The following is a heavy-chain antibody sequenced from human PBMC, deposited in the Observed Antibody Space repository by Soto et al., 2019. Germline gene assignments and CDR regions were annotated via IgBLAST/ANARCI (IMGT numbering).Heavy chain of an antibody. CDR1: GFTVSRSY. D-gene: IGHD3-22*01. J-gene: IGHJ4*02. CDR2: IYSGGST. CDR3: ARDTYYYDSSGQPY. Sequence: EVQLVESGGGLIQPGGSLRVSCAASGFTVSRSYMSWVRQAPGKGLEWDSVIYSGGSTNYADSVKGRFTISRDNSKNTLYLQMNSLRVEDTAVYYCARDTYYYDSSGQPYWGQGTLVTVSS. V-gene: IGHV3-53*01.